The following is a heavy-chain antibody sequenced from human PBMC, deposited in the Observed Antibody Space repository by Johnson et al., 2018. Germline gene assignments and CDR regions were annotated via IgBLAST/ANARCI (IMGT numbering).Heavy chain of an antibody. Sequence: QPVQSGGGLVQXRGSXRLXCSASEFTFSDNYMDWVRQAPGKGLEWVGGTRNKPNGYTTEYAASVKGRLTNSRADSKKSLYLYMDRLKNEDTAVYYCARLRDWYFDLWCRGTLVTVSS. CDR2: TRNKPNGYTT. CDR3: ARLRDWYFDL. CDR1: EFTFSDNY. V-gene: IGHV3-72*01. D-gene: IGHD4-17*01. J-gene: IGHJ2*01.